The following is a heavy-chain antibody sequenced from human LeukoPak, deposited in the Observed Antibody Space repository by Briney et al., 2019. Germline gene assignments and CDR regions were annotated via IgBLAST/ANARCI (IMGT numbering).Heavy chain of an antibody. D-gene: IGHD4-23*01. J-gene: IGHJ5*02. Sequence: PGGSLRLSCAASGFNFSIHWTTWVRQAPGKGLEWVANIQDDGSEKNYVGSVKGRFIISRDNAKNSLYLQMNSLRAEDTALYYCAKDQSELVTGVWFDPWGQGTLVTVSS. CDR2: IQDDGSEK. CDR1: GFNFSIHW. CDR3: AKDQSELVTGVWFDP. V-gene: IGHV3-7*03.